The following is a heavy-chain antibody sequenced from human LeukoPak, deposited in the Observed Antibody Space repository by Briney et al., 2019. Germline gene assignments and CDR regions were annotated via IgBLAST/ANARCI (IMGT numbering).Heavy chain of an antibody. V-gene: IGHV4-59*10. D-gene: IGHD5-12*01. J-gene: IGHJ5*02. CDR1: GGSFSGYY. Sequence: PSETLSLTCAVYGGSFSGYYWTWIRQPAGKGLEWIGRIYSSGSTNYNPSLKSRVTMSVDTSKNQFSLKLSSVTAADTAVYYCARGGSGYDWFDPWGQGTLVTVSS. CDR3: ARGGSGYDWFDP. CDR2: IYSSGST.